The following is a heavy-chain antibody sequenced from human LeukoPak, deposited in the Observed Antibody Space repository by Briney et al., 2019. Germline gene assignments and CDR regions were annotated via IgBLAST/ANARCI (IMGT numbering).Heavy chain of an antibody. CDR3: AKDLWVVAAAGFDY. V-gene: IGHV3-23*01. J-gene: IGHJ4*02. CDR2: ISGSGGST. D-gene: IGHD6-13*01. CDR1: GFTFSSYA. Sequence: PGGSLRLSCAASGFTFSSYAMSWVRQAPGKGLEWVSVISGSGGSTYYADSVKGRFTISGDNSKNTLYLQMNSLRAEDTAVYCCAKDLWVVAAAGFDYWGQGTLVTVSS.